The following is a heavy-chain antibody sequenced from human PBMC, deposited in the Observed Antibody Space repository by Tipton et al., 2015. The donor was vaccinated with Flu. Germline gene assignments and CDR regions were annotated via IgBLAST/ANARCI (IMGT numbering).Heavy chain of an antibody. V-gene: IGHV4-59*08. Sequence: TLSLTCTVSGDPVSPYFWSWIRQPPGKGLEWIGYIYYSGSTNYNPSLKSRVTISVDTSKNQFSLKLSSVTAADTAVYYCARRKTVTTRLTYFDYWGQGTLVTVSS. D-gene: IGHD4-17*01. CDR1: GDPVSPYF. CDR2: IYYSGST. CDR3: ARRKTVTTRLTYFDY. J-gene: IGHJ4*02.